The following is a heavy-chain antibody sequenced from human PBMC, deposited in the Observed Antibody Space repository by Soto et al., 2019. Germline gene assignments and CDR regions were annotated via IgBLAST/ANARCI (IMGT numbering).Heavy chain of an antibody. V-gene: IGHV4-34*01. CDR1: GGSFSGYY. D-gene: IGHD3-10*01. CDR2: INHSGST. J-gene: IGHJ4*02. CDR3: ARGPYGSGQY. Sequence: QVQLQQWGAGLLKPSETLSLTCAVYGGSFSGYYWSWIRQPPGKGLEWIGEINHSGSTNYNPSLKSRVTISVDTSKNQFSLKLSSVTAADTAVYYCARGPYGSGQYWGQGTLVTVSS.